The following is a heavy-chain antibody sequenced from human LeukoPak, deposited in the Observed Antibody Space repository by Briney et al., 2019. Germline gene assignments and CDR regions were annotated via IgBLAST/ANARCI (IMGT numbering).Heavy chain of an antibody. CDR2: IYSGGST. V-gene: IGHV3-53*01. D-gene: IGHD3-22*01. J-gene: IGHJ4*02. Sequence: GGSLRLSCAASGFTVSSNYMNWVRQAPGKGLEWVSVIYSGGSTYYADSVKGRFTISRDNSKNTLYLQMNSLRAGDTVVYYCASSSYYYDSNGYYDRDYFDYWGQGTLVTVSS. CDR1: GFTVSSNY. CDR3: ASSSYYYDSNGYYDRDYFDY.